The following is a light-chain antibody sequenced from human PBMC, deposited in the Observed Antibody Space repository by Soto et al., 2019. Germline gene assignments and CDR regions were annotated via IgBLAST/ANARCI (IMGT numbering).Light chain of an antibody. Sequence: DLQMTQSPSSLSASVGDRVTITCRASQSISRNLNWYQHKPGKAPKLLIYAASSLQNGVPSRFSGGGSGTEFTLSISSLQPEDFGTYYCQRSYTTASIIFGQGTRLEIK. J-gene: IGKJ5*01. V-gene: IGKV1-39*01. CDR1: QSISRN. CDR3: QRSYTTASII. CDR2: AAS.